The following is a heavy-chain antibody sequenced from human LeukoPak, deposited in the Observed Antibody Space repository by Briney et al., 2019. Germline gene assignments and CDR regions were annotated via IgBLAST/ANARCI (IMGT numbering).Heavy chain of an antibody. D-gene: IGHD5-18*01. Sequence: SETLSLTCTVSGGSISSSSYYWGWIRQPPGKGLEWIGNIYYSGSTYYNASLKSRVTISVDSSKNQFSLRLTSVTAADTAVYYCARDYQGGYGDKTVDYWGQGTLVTVSS. J-gene: IGHJ4*02. V-gene: IGHV4-39*07. CDR3: ARDYQGGYGDKTVDY. CDR1: GGSISSSSYY. CDR2: IYYSGST.